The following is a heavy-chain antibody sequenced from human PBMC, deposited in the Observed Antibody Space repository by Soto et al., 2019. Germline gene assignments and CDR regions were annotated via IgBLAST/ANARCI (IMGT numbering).Heavy chain of an antibody. V-gene: IGHV1-18*01. J-gene: IGHJ4*02. Sequence: QVPLVQSGGEVKKPGASVKVSCKPSGYTFTSNGITWVRQAPGQGLEWVGWINTYNGATNYAQKFQGRVTMTRDTSTGTGYMELRSLKSDDTAVYFCARYCSGGSCHKGVPDYWGQGTLVTVSA. D-gene: IGHD2-15*01. CDR1: GYTFTSNG. CDR2: INTYNGAT. CDR3: ARYCSGGSCHKGVPDY.